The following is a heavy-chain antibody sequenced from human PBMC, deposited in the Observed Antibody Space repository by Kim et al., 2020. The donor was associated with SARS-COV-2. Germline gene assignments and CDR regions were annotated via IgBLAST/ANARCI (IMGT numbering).Heavy chain of an antibody. CDR2: INHSGST. V-gene: IGHV4-34*01. CDR1: GGSFSGYY. Sequence: SETLSLTCAVYGGSFSGYYWSWIRQPPGKGLEWIGEINHSGSTNYNPSLKSRVTISVDTSKNQFSLKLSSVTAADTAVYYCARGGRGSSGTGLGFYYYYYGRDVWGQGTTVTVAS. CDR3: ARGGRGSSGTGLGFYYYYYGRDV. D-gene: IGHD5-18*01. J-gene: IGHJ6*02.